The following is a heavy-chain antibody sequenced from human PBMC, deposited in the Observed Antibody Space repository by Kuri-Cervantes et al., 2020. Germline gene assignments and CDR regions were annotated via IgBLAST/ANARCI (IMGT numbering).Heavy chain of an antibody. V-gene: IGHV3-13*01. J-gene: IGHJ4*02. CDR2: IGTAGDT. Sequence: GESLKISCAASGFTFSSYDMHWVRQATGKGLEWVSAIGTAGDTYYPGSVKGRFTISRDNAKNSLFLQMNSLRAEDTAIYYCAGPQGAMPYWGQGTLVTVSS. CDR3: AGPQGAMPY. CDR1: GFTFSSYD. D-gene: IGHD3-16*01.